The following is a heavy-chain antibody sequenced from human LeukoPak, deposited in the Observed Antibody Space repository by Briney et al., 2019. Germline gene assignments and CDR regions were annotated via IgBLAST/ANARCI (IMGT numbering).Heavy chain of an antibody. D-gene: IGHD3-16*01. CDR1: GFPFEDYG. CDR3: ARARRSQYSYYGMDV. CDR2: ISWNGGGG. Sequence: RPGGSLRLSCAVSGFPFEDYGMSWVRQLPGKGLEWVSGISWNGGGGYYADSVKGRFTLSRDNAKKSLDLQMNSLRAEDTAGYYCARARRSQYSYYGMDVWGQGTTVTVSS. J-gene: IGHJ6*02. V-gene: IGHV3-20*04.